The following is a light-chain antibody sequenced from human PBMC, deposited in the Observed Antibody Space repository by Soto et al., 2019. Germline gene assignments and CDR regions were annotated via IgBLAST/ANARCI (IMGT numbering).Light chain of an antibody. CDR3: QSYDATNQV. V-gene: IGLV6-57*01. Sequence: NFMLTQPHSVSGSPGKTVIISCTRSSGSIASNYVQWYQQRPGSSPTTVIYEDNQRPSGVPDRFSGSIDSSSNSASLTVSGLETEDEADYYYQSYDATNQVFGGGTKLTVL. CDR1: SGSIASNY. J-gene: IGLJ3*02. CDR2: EDN.